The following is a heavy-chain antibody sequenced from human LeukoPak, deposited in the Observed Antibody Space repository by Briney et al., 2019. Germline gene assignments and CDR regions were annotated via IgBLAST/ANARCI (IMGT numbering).Heavy chain of an antibody. CDR2: ISGTGGST. V-gene: IGHV3-23*01. CDR1: GFMFSSSA. Sequence: GGSLRLSCAASGFMFSSSAMTWVRQAPGKGLEWVSAISGTGGSTVYADSVKGRLTISRDNSKNTLYLQMSSLRDEDTAIYYCTKGGSYAPLDYWGQGTLVTVSS. CDR3: TKGGSYAPLDY. J-gene: IGHJ4*02. D-gene: IGHD1-26*01.